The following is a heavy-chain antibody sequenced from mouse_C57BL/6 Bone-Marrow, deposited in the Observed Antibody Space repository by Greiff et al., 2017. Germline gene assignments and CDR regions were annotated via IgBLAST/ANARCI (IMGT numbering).Heavy chain of an antibody. D-gene: IGHD1-1*01. Sequence: EVKLMESEGGLVQPGSSMKLSCTASGFTFSDYYMAWVRQVPEKGLEWVANINYDGSSTYYLDSLKSRFIISRDNAKNILYLQMSSLKSEDTATYDCAREGDYYGSDWYFDVWGTGTTVTVAS. V-gene: IGHV5-16*01. CDR3: AREGDYYGSDWYFDV. CDR2: INYDGSST. J-gene: IGHJ1*03. CDR1: GFTFSDYY.